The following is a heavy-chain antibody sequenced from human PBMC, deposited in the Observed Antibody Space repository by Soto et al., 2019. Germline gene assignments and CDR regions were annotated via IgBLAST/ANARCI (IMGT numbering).Heavy chain of an antibody. CDR1: GFSLSNARMG. CDR2: IFSNDEK. D-gene: IGHD3-9*01. V-gene: IGHV2-26*01. J-gene: IGHJ3*02. Sequence: QVTLKESGPVLVNPTETLTLTCTVSGFSLSNARMGVSWIRQPPGKALEWLAHIFSNDEKSYSTSLKSRLTISKDTSKSQVVLTMTNMDPVDTATYYCARACRGYFDWLPLDAFDIWGQGTMVTVSS. CDR3: ARACRGYFDWLPLDAFDI.